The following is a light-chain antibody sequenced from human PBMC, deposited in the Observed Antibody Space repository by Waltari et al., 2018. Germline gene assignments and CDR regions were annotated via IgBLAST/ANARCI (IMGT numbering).Light chain of an antibody. CDR1: QSTSTY. J-gene: IGKJ2*01. CDR3: QQYGSSPT. V-gene: IGKV3-20*01. CDR2: GAS. Sequence: EIVLTQSPGTLSLSPGERATPSCRASQSTSTYLAWYQQKPGQAPRLLIYGASSRATGIPDRFSGSGSGTDFTLTISRVEPEDFALYYCQQYGSSPTFGQGTKLEI.